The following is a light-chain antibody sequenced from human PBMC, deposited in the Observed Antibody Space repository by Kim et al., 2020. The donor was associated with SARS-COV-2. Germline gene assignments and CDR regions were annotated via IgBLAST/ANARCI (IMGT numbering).Light chain of an antibody. V-gene: IGLV1-44*01. CDR2: SND. CDR3: AAWDNSLPAYV. Sequence: QSVVTQPPSTSATPGQSVTISCSGGTSNIGLNTVNWYQHLPGTAPKFLIYSNDQRPSGVPDRFSGSKSGTSASLVISGLQSEDEGDYYCAAWDNSLPAYVFGPGTKVTVL. J-gene: IGLJ1*01. CDR1: TSNIGLNT.